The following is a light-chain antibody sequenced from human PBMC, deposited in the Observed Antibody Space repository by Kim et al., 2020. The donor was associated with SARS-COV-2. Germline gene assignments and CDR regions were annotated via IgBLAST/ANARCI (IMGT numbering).Light chain of an antibody. CDR1: QDINSR. CDR3: QQANNFPWT. J-gene: IGKJ1*01. CDR2: GAS. Sequence: DIQMTQSPSCVSASVGDRVTITCRASQDINSRLAWYQQRPGMVPKLLIDGASNLQSGVPSRFSGSGSGTDFTLTIWNLQPEDFATYYCQQANNFPWTFGQGTKVDIK. V-gene: IGKV1-12*01.